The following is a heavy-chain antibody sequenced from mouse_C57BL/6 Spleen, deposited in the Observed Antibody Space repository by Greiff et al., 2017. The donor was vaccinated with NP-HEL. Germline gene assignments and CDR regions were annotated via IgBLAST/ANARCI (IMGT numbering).Heavy chain of an antibody. V-gene: IGHV14-4*01. CDR1: GFNIKDDY. Sequence: EVQLQQSGAELVRPGASVKWSCTASGFNIKDDYMHWVKQRPEQGLEWIGWIDPENGDTEYASKFQGKATITADTSSNTAYLQLSSLTSEDTAVYYCTNPYAMDYWGQGTSVTVSS. J-gene: IGHJ4*01. CDR3: TNPYAMDY. CDR2: IDPENGDT.